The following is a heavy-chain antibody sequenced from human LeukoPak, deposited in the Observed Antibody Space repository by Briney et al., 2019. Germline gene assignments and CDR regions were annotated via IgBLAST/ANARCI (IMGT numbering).Heavy chain of an antibody. CDR3: AKIRAPAYDF. J-gene: IGHJ3*01. CDR1: GFTFSSYA. V-gene: IGHV3-23*01. Sequence: GGSLRLSCASSGFTFSSYAMNWVRQAPGKGLEWVSAISGSGSGDSTYYADSVKGRFTISRDNSKNTLYLQMNSLRAEDTAVYYCAKIRAPAYDFWGQGTMVTVSS. D-gene: IGHD3-3*02. CDR2: ISGSGSGDST.